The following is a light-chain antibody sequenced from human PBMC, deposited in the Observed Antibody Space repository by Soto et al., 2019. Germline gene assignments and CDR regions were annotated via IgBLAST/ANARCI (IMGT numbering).Light chain of an antibody. J-gene: IGKJ3*01. Sequence: DIVMTQSPLSLPVTPGEPASMSCRSNQSLLHSNGYNHVDWYLQKPGQSPRLLIYLGFDRASGDPVRFSGRRSGTEFTLTISRVEAEDVGFYFCMQALESPLTFGPGNKVDMK. CDR2: LGF. CDR3: MQALESPLT. V-gene: IGKV2-28*01. CDR1: QSLLHSNGYNH.